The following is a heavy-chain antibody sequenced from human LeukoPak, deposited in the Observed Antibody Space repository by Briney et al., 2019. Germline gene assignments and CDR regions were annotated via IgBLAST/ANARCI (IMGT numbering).Heavy chain of an antibody. J-gene: IGHJ4*02. CDR3: AKKQAPMVRAWYFDY. CDR1: GFTFSSYG. D-gene: IGHD3-10*01. V-gene: IGHV3-30*02. Sequence: GGSLRLSCAASGFTFSSYGMHWVRQAPGKGLEWVAFIRYDGSNKYYADSVKGRFTISRDNSKNTLYLQMNSLRAEDTAVYYCAKKQAPMVRAWYFDYWGQGTLVTVAS. CDR2: IRYDGSNK.